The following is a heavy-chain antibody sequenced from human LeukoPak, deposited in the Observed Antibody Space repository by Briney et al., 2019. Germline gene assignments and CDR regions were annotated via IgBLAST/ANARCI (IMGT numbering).Heavy chain of an antibody. V-gene: IGHV4-34*01. J-gene: IGHJ3*02. CDR1: GGSFSDYY. CDR3: ARHMTTVIVI. Sequence: SETLSLTCAVYGGSFSDYYWSWIRQPPGKGLEWIGEINHSGNTNYNPSLKSRVTISVDTSKNQFSLKLSSVTAADTAVYYCARHMTTVIVIWGQGTMVTVSS. CDR2: INHSGNT. D-gene: IGHD4-17*01.